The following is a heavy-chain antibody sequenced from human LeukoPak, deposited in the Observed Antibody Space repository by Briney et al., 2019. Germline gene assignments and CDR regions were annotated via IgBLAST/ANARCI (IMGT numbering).Heavy chain of an antibody. V-gene: IGHV3-7*01. CDR3: ARELLGHGYNSGDFDY. CDR1: GFTFSSYW. D-gene: IGHD5-24*01. CDR2: IKQDGSEK. J-gene: IGHJ4*02. Sequence: GGSLRLSCAASGFTFSSYWMNWVRQAPGKGLEWVANIKQDGSEKYYVGSVKGRFTIFRDNAKNSLYLQMNSLRAEDTAVYYCARELLGHGYNSGDFDYWGQGTLVTDSS.